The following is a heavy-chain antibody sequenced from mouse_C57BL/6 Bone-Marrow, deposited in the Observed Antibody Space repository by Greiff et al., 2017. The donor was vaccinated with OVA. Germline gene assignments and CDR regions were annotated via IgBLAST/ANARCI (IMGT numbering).Heavy chain of an antibody. D-gene: IGHD1-1*02. Sequence: EVQLVESGEGLVKPGGSLKLSCAASGFTFSSYAMSWVRQTPEKRLEWVAYISSGGDYIYYADTVKGRFTISRDNARNTLYLQMSSLKSEDTAMYYCTRDQGDYGPYYFDCWGQGTTLTVSS. CDR3: TRDQGDYGPYYFDC. V-gene: IGHV5-9-1*02. CDR1: GFTFSSYA. CDR2: ISSGGDYI. J-gene: IGHJ2*01.